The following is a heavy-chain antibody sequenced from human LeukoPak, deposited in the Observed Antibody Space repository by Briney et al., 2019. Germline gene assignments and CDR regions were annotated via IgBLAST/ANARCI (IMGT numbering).Heavy chain of an antibody. CDR2: IRPYNGDT. Sequence: ASVTVSCKASGYTFTSHGISWVRQAPGQGLEWMGWIRPYNGDTNYAQKFQGRVTMTTDTSTRTTYMELRSLRSDDTAIYYCARGRRPGKYFYASGSFDYWGQGTLVTVSS. V-gene: IGHV1-18*04. CDR1: GYTFTSHG. CDR3: ARGRRPGKYFYASGSFDY. D-gene: IGHD3-10*01. J-gene: IGHJ4*02.